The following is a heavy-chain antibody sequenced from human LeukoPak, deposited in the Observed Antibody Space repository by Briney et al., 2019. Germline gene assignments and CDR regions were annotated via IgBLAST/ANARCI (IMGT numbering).Heavy chain of an antibody. D-gene: IGHD1-26*01. Sequence: PGGSLRLSCAASGFTFSSYSMNWVRQAPGKGLEWVSSISSSSSYIYYADSVKGRFTISRDNAKNSLYLQMNSLRAEDTAVYYCARSIVGATPWFDPWGQGTLVTVSS. CDR2: ISSSSSYI. J-gene: IGHJ5*02. CDR3: ARSIVGATPWFDP. CDR1: GFTFSSYS. V-gene: IGHV3-21*01.